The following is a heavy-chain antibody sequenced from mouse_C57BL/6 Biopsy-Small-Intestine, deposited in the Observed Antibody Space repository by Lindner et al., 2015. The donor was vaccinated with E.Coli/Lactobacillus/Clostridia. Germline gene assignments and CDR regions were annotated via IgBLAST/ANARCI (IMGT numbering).Heavy chain of an antibody. CDR1: GYIFTSYS. CDR3: ARDIRGGEDV. CDR2: ISGSNGNT. J-gene: IGHJ1*01. V-gene: IGHV1-55*01. Sequence: SVKVSCKASGYIFTSYSITWVRQAPGQGLEWMAWISGSNGNTLYAQKVQSRVSVTTDTSTSTAYMELRSLTSDDTAMYYCARDIRGGEDVWGQGTTVIVSS.